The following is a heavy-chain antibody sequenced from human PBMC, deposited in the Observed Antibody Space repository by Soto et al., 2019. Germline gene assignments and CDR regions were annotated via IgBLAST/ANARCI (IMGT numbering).Heavy chain of an antibody. V-gene: IGHV4-30-4*01. CDR2: IYYSGST. CDR1: RGSIRNADFY. J-gene: IGHJ4*02. CDR3: PRHNLSGYCSRRCGGSANFDY. D-gene: IGHD2-15*01. Sequence: PSETLSLTCTVPRGSIRNADFYWSWIRQPPGKGLEWIGYIYYSGSTYYNPSLRSRVTISVDTSKDQFSLKLRSVTDADTAVYYCPRHNLSGYCSRRCGGSANFDYGGQGAMVPAYS.